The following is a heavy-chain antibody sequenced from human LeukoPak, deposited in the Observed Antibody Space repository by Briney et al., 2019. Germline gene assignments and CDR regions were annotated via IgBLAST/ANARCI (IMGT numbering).Heavy chain of an antibody. Sequence: ASVKVSCKASGYTFTSYNMHWVRQAPGQGLEWMGIINPSGGGTSYAQKFHGRVTMTRDTSTSTVYMELSSLRSEDTAVYYCARDGIVGATYYWGQGTLVTVSS. J-gene: IGHJ4*02. CDR2: INPSGGGT. V-gene: IGHV1-46*01. CDR3: ARDGIVGATYY. D-gene: IGHD1-26*01. CDR1: GYTFTSYN.